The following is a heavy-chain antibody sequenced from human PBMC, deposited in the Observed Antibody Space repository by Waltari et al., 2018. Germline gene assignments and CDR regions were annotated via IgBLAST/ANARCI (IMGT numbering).Heavy chain of an antibody. D-gene: IGHD3-3*01. Sequence: EVQLVQSGAEVKKPGESLKISCKGSGYSFTSYWIGWVRQMPGKGLEWMGIIYPGDSDTRYSPSFQGQVTISADKSISTAYLQWSSLKASDTAMYYCARHFPHDFWSGQASLDAFDIWGQGTMVTVSS. J-gene: IGHJ3*02. CDR1: GYSFTSYW. CDR2: IYPGDSDT. CDR3: ARHFPHDFWSGQASLDAFDI. V-gene: IGHV5-51*01.